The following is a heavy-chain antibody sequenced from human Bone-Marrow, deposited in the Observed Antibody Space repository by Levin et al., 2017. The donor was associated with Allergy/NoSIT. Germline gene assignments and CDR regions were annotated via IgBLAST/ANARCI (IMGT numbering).Heavy chain of an antibody. CDR1: GFTFTSSA. V-gene: IGHV1-58*01. CDR2: IVVGSGNT. J-gene: IGHJ3*02. Sequence: KISCKASGFTFTSSAVQWVRQARGQRLEWIGWIVVGSGNTNYAQKFQERVTITRDMSTSTAYMELSSLRSEDTAVYYCAATSPRTIALSAFDIWGQGTMVTVSS. D-gene: IGHD2-21*01. CDR3: AATSPRTIALSAFDI.